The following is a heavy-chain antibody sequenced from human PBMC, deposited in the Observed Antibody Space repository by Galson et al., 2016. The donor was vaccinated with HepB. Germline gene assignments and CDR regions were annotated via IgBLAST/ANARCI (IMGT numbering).Heavy chain of an antibody. CDR2: TRNKFRSHTT. D-gene: IGHD3-3*01. V-gene: IGHV3-72*01. CDR3: ARVTSRSGFDTSDS. J-gene: IGHJ5*01. Sequence: SLRLSCAASGFTFSDHYMDWVRRAPGKGLEWVCRTRNKFRSHTTEYAASVKGRFIVSRDDSKNSLYLQINSLKTEDTAVYYCARVTSRSGFDTSDSWGQGTLVTVSS. CDR1: GFTFSDHY.